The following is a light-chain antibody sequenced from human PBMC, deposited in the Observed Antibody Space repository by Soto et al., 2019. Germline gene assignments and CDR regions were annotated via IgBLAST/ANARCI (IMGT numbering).Light chain of an antibody. J-gene: IGLJ1*01. V-gene: IGLV2-14*01. CDR2: EVR. CDR1: SSDVGGHDY. CDR3: SSYSSTTLV. Sequence: QSALTQPASVSGSPGQSMTISCTGTSSDVGGHDYVSWYQQHPGKAPKLIIYEVRNRPSGVSNRFSGSKSGNTASLTISGLQAEDEADYYCSSYSSTTLVFGTGTKVTVL.